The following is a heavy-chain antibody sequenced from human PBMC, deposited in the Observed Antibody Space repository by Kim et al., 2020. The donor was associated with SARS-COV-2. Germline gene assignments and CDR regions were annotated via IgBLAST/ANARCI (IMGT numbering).Heavy chain of an antibody. D-gene: IGHD3-10*01. Sequence: SETLSLTCAVYGGSFSGYYWSWIRQPPGKGLEWIGEINHSGRTNYNPSLKSRVTISVDTSKNQFSLNLTSVTAADAALYFCARRLSNTSGWGSHYCDLWG. V-gene: IGHV4-34*01. CDR2: INHSGRT. CDR3: ARRLSNTSGWGSHYCDL. J-gene: IGHJ2*01. CDR1: GGSFSGYY.